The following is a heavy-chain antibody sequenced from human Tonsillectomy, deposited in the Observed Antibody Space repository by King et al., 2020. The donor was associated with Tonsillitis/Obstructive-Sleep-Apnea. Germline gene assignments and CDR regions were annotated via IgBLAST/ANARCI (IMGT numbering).Heavy chain of an antibody. CDR3: ARDDYGYNSLDY. D-gene: IGHD4-23*01. J-gene: IGHJ4*02. V-gene: IGHV3-7*01. Sequence: QLVQSGGGLVQPGGSLRLSCAASGFIFSSYWMSWVRQAPGKGLEWVANIKQDGSEKYYVDSVKGRFTISRDITKNSQYLQMNNLRAEDTAVYYCARDDYGYNSLDYWGQGTLVTVSS. CDR2: IKQDGSEK. CDR1: GFIFSSYW.